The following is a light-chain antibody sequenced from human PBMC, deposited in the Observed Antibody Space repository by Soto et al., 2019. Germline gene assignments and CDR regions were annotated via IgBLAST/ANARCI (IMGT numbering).Light chain of an antibody. J-gene: IGKJ1*01. V-gene: IGKV3-15*01. Sequence: FMTQTPATLSVSQGGRATLSCCSSQSIGGTLALYQQNSGQAPRLLIYGASTRVTGFPARFSGSGSGTDFTLTISSLQSEDFAVYYCQQYDNWPLTCGHGTKV. CDR1: QSIGGT. CDR3: QQYDNWPLT. CDR2: GAS.